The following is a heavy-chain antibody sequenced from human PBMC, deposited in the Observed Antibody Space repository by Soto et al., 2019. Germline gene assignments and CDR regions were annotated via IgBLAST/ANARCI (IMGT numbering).Heavy chain of an antibody. D-gene: IGHD3-22*01. CDR1: GGSISSYY. CDR3: ARRLDFDY. J-gene: IGHJ4*02. Sequence: TLSLTCTVSGGSISSYYWSWIRQPPGKGLEWIGYIYYSGSTNYNPSLKSRVTISVDTSKNQFSLKLSSVTAADTAVYYCARRLDFDYWGQGTLVTVSS. V-gene: IGHV4-59*08. CDR2: IYYSGST.